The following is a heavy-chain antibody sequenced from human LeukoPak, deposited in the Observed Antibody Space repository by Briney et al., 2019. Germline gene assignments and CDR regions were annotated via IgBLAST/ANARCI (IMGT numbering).Heavy chain of an antibody. CDR1: GYSISSGYY. CDR2: IYYSGST. V-gene: IGHV4-38-2*02. D-gene: IGHD6-6*01. J-gene: IGHJ4*02. CDR3: VREGALAAPPGY. Sequence: SETLSLTCTVSGYSISSGYYWGWIRQPPGKGLEWIGSIYYSGSTYYNPSLKSRVTISVDTSKNQFSLKLSSVSAADTAVYYCVREGALAAPPGYWGQGILVTVSS.